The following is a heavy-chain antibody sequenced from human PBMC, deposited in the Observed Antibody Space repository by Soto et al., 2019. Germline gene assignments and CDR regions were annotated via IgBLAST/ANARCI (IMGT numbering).Heavy chain of an antibody. CDR3: ARAALDGYTIIFTSPWFDP. J-gene: IGHJ5*02. Sequence: QVQLVQSGAEVKKPGASVKVSCKASGYTFTSYGISWVRQAPGQGLEWMGWISAYNGNTNYAQKLQGRVTMTADTSTSTAYMELRSLRSDDTAVYYCARAALDGYTIIFTSPWFDPWGQGTLVTVSS. V-gene: IGHV1-18*01. CDR2: ISAYNGNT. CDR1: GYTFTSYG. D-gene: IGHD5-12*01.